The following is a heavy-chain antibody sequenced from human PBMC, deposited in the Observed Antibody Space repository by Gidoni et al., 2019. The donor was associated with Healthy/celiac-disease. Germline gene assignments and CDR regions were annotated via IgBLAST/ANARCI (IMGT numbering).Heavy chain of an antibody. CDR3: ARINSGGFNWFDP. Sequence: STYYNPSLKSRVTISVDTSKNQFSLKLSSVTAADTAVYYCARINSGGFNWFDPWGQGTLVTVSS. CDR2: ST. V-gene: IGHV4-39*01. D-gene: IGHD6-19*01. J-gene: IGHJ5*02.